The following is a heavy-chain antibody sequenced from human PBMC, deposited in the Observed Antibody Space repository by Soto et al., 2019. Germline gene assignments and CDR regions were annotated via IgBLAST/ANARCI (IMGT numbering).Heavy chain of an antibody. CDR1: GGSMSSYY. CDR3: ARELGYSFDY. Sequence: PSETLSLTCTVSGGSMSSYYWTWIRQPPGKGLEWIGYVYSSGSTDCNPSLKSRVTISLDTSKNQFSLRLTSVTAADTAVYYCARELGYSFDYWGQGALVTVSS. D-gene: IGHD5-18*01. CDR2: VYSSGST. V-gene: IGHV4-59*01. J-gene: IGHJ4*02.